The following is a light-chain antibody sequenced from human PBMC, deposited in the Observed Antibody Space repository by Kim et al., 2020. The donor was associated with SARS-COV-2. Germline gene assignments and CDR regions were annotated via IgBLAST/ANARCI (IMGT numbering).Light chain of an antibody. CDR2: AAS. CDR1: QDIANS. Sequence: ASVGDRVTITCRASQDIANSLGWYQQKPGKVPKGLIYAASSLQRGVPSRFCGGGSGTEFTLTIGSVQTEDVATYYCQKYNSAPLTFGPGTKVDIK. J-gene: IGKJ1*01. CDR3: QKYNSAPLT. V-gene: IGKV1-27*01.